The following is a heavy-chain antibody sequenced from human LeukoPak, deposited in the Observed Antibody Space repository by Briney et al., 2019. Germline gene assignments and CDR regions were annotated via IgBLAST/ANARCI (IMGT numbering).Heavy chain of an antibody. V-gene: IGHV1-46*01. D-gene: IGHD4-17*01. Sequence: ASVKVSCKASGYTFSGYYMHWVRQAPGQGLEWMGIINPSGGSTSYAQKFQGRVTMTRDTSTSTVYMELSSLRSEDTAVYYCASSGYGDYPFDYWGQGTLVTVSS. CDR3: ASSGYGDYPFDY. CDR2: INPSGGST. J-gene: IGHJ4*02. CDR1: GYTFSGYY.